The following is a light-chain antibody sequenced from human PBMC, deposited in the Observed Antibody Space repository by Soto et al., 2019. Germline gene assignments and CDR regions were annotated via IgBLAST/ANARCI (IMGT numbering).Light chain of an antibody. V-gene: IGLV2-14*01. CDR3: SSYTSSSTHV. Sequence: QSVRNRPAAVTRPERQPLTISCTGTSSAVGGYNYVSWYQQHPGKAPKLMIYDVSNRPSGVSNRFSGSKSGNTASLTISGLQAEDEADYSCSSYTSSSTHVFGTGTKVTVL. CDR2: DVS. J-gene: IGLJ1*01. CDR1: SSAVGGYNY.